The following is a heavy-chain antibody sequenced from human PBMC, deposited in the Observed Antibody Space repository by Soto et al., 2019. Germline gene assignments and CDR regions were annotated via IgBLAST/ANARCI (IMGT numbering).Heavy chain of an antibody. V-gene: IGHV4-30-2*01. CDR2: IYHNGIT. J-gene: IGHJ6*02. D-gene: IGHD3-10*01. Sequence: SETLSLTCAVSGASISRGGSSWSWIRQAPGTGLEWIGYIYHNGITNYNPSLKSRVTISVDKSQNQFSLSLNFVTAADTAVYFCARGLAVRGSYGLDVWGQGTTGTV. CDR1: GASISRGGSS. CDR3: ARGLAVRGSYGLDV.